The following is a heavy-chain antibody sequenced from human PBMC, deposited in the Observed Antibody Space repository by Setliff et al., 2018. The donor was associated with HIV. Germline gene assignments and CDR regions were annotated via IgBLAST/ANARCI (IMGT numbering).Heavy chain of an antibody. Sequence: SETLSLTCAVYGGSFSGFYWTWIRQPPGKGLEWIGDIDHIGRTNYNPSLRSRATISVYTTKNQFLLKLRSVTAADTAVYYCARGSYYDTSGYRPGYFDYWGQETLVTVPQ. V-gene: IGHV4-34*01. J-gene: IGHJ4*02. CDR3: ARGSYYDTSGYRPGYFDY. D-gene: IGHD3-22*01. CDR2: IDHIGRT. CDR1: GGSFSGFY.